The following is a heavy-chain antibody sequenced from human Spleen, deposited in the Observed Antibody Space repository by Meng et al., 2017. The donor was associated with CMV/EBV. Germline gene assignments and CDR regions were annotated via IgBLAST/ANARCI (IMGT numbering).Heavy chain of an antibody. V-gene: IGHV1-2*02. CDR3: AREDVWGNHAPDY. J-gene: IGHJ4*02. D-gene: IGHD3-16*01. CDR1: GYTFTGYY. Sequence: GESLKISCKASGYTFTGYYMHWVRQAPGQGLEWMGWINPNSGGTNYAQKFQGRVTMTRDTSISTAYMELSRLRSNDTAVYYCAREDVWGNHAPDYWGQGTLVTVSS. CDR2: INPNSGGT.